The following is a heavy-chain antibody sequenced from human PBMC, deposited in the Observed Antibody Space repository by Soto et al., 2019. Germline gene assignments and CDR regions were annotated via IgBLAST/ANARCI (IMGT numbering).Heavy chain of an antibody. Sequence: PSETLSLTCTVSGGSISSSSYYWGWIRQPPGKGLEWIGEIYHTENTHYNPSLKSRVTISLDKSKSQFFLHLKSVTAADTAGELFASLGPLGATPLGHWGHGNLVTLPS. CDR1: GGSISSSSYY. CDR3: ASLGPLGATPLGH. V-gene: IGHV4-39*07. CDR2: IYHTENT. D-gene: IGHD1-26*01. J-gene: IGHJ4*01.